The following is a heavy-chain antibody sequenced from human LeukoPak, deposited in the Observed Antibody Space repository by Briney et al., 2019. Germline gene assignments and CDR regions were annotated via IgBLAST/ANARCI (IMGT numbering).Heavy chain of an antibody. D-gene: IGHD2-2*02. CDR1: GYTFTSYY. Sequence: GASVQVSCKASGYTFTSYYMHWVRQAPGQGLEWMGIINPSGGSTSYAQQFQGRVTMTRDKSTSTVYMELSSLGSEDTAVYYCAGGEVPAAIGYWGQGTLVTVSS. J-gene: IGHJ4*02. V-gene: IGHV1-46*01. CDR2: INPSGGST. CDR3: AGGEVPAAIGY.